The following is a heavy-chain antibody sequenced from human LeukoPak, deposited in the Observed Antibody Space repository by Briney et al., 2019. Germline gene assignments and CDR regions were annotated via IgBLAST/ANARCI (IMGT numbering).Heavy chain of an antibody. J-gene: IGHJ4*02. CDR3: TAFNRDDYRNFDS. V-gene: IGHV5-51*01. CDR2: VFPRDSDT. D-gene: IGHD5-24*01. CDR1: GYNFPTYW. Sequence: PGESLKISCKGSGYNFPTYWIGWVRQMPGRGLEWMGQVFPRDSDTTYSPTVQGQVTISADTSTSTAHLQWSSLKASDTAIYYCTAFNRDDYRNFDSWGQGTLVPVSS.